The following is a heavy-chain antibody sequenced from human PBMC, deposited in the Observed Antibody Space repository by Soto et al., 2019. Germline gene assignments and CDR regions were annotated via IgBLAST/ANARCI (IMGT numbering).Heavy chain of an antibody. CDR2: INSDASST. Sequence: LRLCCAGSGFNFRRHWMYWLRQAPGKGLVWVSRINSDASSTSYADSMKDRFTMSRDNAKNTLYLQMNSLRAEDTAVYYCARDAKNFDYWGQGTLVTVSS. J-gene: IGHJ4*02. V-gene: IGHV3-74*01. CDR3: ARDAKNFDY. CDR1: GFNFRRHW.